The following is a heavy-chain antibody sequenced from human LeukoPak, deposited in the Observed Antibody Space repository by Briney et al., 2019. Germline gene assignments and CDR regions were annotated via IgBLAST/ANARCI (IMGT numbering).Heavy chain of an antibody. J-gene: IGHJ6*02. Sequence: PGGSLRLSCAASGFTFSSYWMSWVRQAPGKRLEWVANIKQDGSEKYYVDSVKGRFTISRDNAKNSLYLQMNSLRAEDTAVYYCARLIVVVITTRPYGMDVWGQGTTVTVSS. CDR2: IKQDGSEK. D-gene: IGHD3-22*01. CDR3: ARLIVVVITTRPYGMDV. V-gene: IGHV3-7*01. CDR1: GFTFSSYW.